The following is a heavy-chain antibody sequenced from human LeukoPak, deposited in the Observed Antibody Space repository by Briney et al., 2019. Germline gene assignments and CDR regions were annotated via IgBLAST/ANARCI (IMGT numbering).Heavy chain of an antibody. CDR2: INHSGST. Sequence: SETLSLTCAVYGGSFSGYYWSWIRQSPGKGLEWIGEINHSGSTNYNPSLKSRVTISVDTSKNQFSLKLSSVTAADTAVYYCARGAAVAGPADYWGQGTLVTVSS. CDR3: ARGAAVAGPADY. V-gene: IGHV4-34*01. CDR1: GGSFSGYY. D-gene: IGHD6-19*01. J-gene: IGHJ4*02.